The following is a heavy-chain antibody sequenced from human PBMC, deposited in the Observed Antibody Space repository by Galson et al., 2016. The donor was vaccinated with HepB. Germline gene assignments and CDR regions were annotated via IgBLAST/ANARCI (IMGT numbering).Heavy chain of an antibody. V-gene: IGHV3-7*04. J-gene: IGHJ4*02. D-gene: IGHD3-10*01. CDR2: IKSGGRQT. Sequence: LEWVAYIKSGGRQTFYPDSVRGRFTISRDDSQEILYLQINSMRAEDTAVYYCATDGSCGTKGACFESWGQGTQVTV. CDR3: ATDGSCGTKGACFES.